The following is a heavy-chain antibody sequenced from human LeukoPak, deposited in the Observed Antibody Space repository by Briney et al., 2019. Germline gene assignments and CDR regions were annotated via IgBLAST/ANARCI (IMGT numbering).Heavy chain of an antibody. Sequence: ASVKVSCKASVGTFSSYAISWVRQAPGQGLEWMGRIIPIFGTANYAQKFQGRVTITADKSTSTAYMELSSLRSEDTAAYYCARDSSILRGIFDYWGQGTLVTVSS. CDR3: ARDSSILRGIFDY. J-gene: IGHJ4*02. CDR1: VGTFSSYA. D-gene: IGHD2-21*01. CDR2: IIPIFGTA. V-gene: IGHV1-69*06.